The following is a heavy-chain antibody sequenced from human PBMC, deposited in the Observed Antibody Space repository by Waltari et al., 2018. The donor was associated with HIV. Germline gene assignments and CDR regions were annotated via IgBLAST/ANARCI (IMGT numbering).Heavy chain of an antibody. D-gene: IGHD3-22*01. CDR3: ARGPLAGITLIVVDFDY. CDR1: GYTFTSYA. V-gene: IGHV1-3*01. CDR2: INAGNCNT. J-gene: IGHJ4*02. Sequence: QVQLVQSGAEVKKPGASVKVSCKASGYTFTSYAMHWVRQAPGQRPEWMGWINAGNCNTTYSQQFQGRVTITRDTSASTAYMELSSLRSEDTAVYYCARGPLAGITLIVVDFDYWGQGTLVTVSS.